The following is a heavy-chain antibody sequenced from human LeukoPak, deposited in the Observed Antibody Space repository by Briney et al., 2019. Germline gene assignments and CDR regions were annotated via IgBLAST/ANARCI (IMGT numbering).Heavy chain of an antibody. CDR2: ISGSGGST. J-gene: IGHJ3*02. Sequence: PGGSLRLSCAASGFTFSSYAMSWVRQAPGKGLEWVSAISGSGGSTYYADSVKGRFTISRDNSKNTLYLQMTSLRAEDTAVYYCARDSGRYYDFWSGSRGAFDIWGQGTMVTVSS. CDR3: ARDSGRYYDFWSGSRGAFDI. D-gene: IGHD3-3*01. V-gene: IGHV3-23*01. CDR1: GFTFSSYA.